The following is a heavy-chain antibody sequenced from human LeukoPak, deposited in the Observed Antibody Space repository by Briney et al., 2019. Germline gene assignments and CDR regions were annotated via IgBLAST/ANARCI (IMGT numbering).Heavy chain of an antibody. V-gene: IGHV3-7*01. CDR1: GFTFSSYW. CDR3: ARSLTAAAGNLGY. J-gene: IGHJ4*02. Sequence: GGSLRLSCAASGFTFSSYWMSWVRQAPGKGLEWVANIKKDGSDKYYVDSVKGRFTISRDNAKNSLYLQMNSLRAEDTAVYYCARSLTAAAGNLGYWGQGTLVTVSS. CDR2: IKKDGSDK. D-gene: IGHD6-13*01.